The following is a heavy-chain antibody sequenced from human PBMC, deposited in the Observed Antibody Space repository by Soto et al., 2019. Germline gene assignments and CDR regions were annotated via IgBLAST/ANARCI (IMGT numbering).Heavy chain of an antibody. Sequence: ECVGGVVQPGRSLRLSCAASGFTFSSYGMHWVRQAPGKGLEWVAVISYDGSNKYYADSVKGRFTISRDNSKNTLYLQMNSLRAEDTAVYYCAKDLGGYCSGGSCYANWFDPWGQGTLVTVSS. J-gene: IGHJ5*02. CDR1: GFTFSSYG. CDR3: AKDLGGYCSGGSCYANWFDP. D-gene: IGHD2-15*01. V-gene: IGHV3-30*18. CDR2: ISYDGSNK.